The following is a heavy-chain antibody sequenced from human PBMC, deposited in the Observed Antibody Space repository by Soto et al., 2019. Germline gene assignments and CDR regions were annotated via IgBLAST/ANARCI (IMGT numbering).Heavy chain of an antibody. CDR3: AGPRYYDFWSGYPPRYYGMDV. CDR1: GYTFTGYY. Sequence: ASVKVSCKASGYTFTGYYIHWVLQAPGQGLEWMAWINAGNGNTKYSQKFQGRVTITRDTSASTAYMELSSLRSEDTAVYYCAGPRYYDFWSGYPPRYYGMDVWGQGTTVTVSS. V-gene: IGHV1-3*01. J-gene: IGHJ6*02. D-gene: IGHD3-3*01. CDR2: INAGNGNT.